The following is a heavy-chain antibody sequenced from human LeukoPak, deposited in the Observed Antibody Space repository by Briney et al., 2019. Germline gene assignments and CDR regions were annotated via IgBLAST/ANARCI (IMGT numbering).Heavy chain of an antibody. CDR3: ARLPDPEGGDSGPTFDY. CDR1: GYSFTSYW. D-gene: IGHD1-14*01. V-gene: IGHV5-51*01. Sequence: GESLKISCKGSGYSFTSYWIGWVRQMPGKGLEWMGIIYPGDSDTRYSPSFQGQVTISADKSTSTAYLQWSSLKASDTAMYYCARLPDPEGGDSGPTFDYWGQGTLVTVSS. J-gene: IGHJ4*02. CDR2: IYPGDSDT.